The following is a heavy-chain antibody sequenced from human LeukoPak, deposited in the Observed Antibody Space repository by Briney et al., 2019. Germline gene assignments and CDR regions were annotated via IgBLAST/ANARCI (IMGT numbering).Heavy chain of an antibody. J-gene: IGHJ4*02. CDR3: ARWNSSSPGVGYYLDY. V-gene: IGHV1-69*01. D-gene: IGHD6-6*01. Sequence: GASVKVSCKASGGTLSSYAISWVRQAPGQGLEWMGGIIPIFGTANYAQKFQGRVTITADESTSTAYMELSSLRSEDTAVYYCARWNSSSPGVGYYLDYWGQGTLVTVSS. CDR1: GGTLSSYA. CDR2: IIPIFGTA.